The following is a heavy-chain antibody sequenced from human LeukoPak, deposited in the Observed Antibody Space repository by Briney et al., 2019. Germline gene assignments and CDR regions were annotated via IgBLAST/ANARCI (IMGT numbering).Heavy chain of an antibody. D-gene: IGHD3-10*01. CDR3: ATEPSYYGSGNDY. Sequence: GGSLRLSCAASGFTFSSYGMHWVRQAPGKGLEWVAVISYDGSNKYYADSVKGRFTIPRDNSKNTLYLQMNSLRAEDTAVYYCATEPSYYGSGNDYWGQGTLVTVSS. CDR2: ISYDGSNK. V-gene: IGHV3-30*03. CDR1: GFTFSSYG. J-gene: IGHJ4*02.